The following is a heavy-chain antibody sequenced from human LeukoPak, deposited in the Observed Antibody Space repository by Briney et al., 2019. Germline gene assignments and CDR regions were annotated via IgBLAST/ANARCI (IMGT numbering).Heavy chain of an antibody. J-gene: IGHJ5*02. CDR2: ISAYNGNT. CDR1: GYTFTSYG. Sequence: ASVKVSCEASGYTFTSYGISWVRQAPGQGLEWMGWISAYNGNTNYAQKLQGRVTMTTDTSTTTAYMELRSLRSDDTAVYYCARDVPNYDSSGYYSWYWFDPWGQGTLVTVSS. CDR3: ARDVPNYDSSGYYSWYWFDP. D-gene: IGHD3-22*01. V-gene: IGHV1-18*01.